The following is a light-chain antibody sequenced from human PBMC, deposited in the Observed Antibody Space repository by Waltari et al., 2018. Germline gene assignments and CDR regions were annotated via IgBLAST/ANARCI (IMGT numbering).Light chain of an antibody. V-gene: IGKV1-NL1*01. J-gene: IGKJ2*01. CDR3: QQYYSTRYT. CDR2: AAS. Sequence: DIQMTQSPSSLSASLGDRVTITCRARQGISNSLAWYQHKPGKAPKLLLYAASRLETGVPSRFSGSGSGTDFTLTISSLQPEDCATYYCQQYYSTRYTFGQGTKLEIK. CDR1: QGISNS.